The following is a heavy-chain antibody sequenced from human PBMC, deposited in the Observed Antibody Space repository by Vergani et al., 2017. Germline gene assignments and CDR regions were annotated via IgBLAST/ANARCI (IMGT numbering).Heavy chain of an antibody. CDR1: GYIFNSYY. D-gene: IGHD3-9*01. CDR2: LDPRGGPP. V-gene: IGHV1-46*02. Sequence: QVQLVQSGAAVKKPGASVKLSCKSSGYIFNSYYIHWVRQAPGQGLEWMGLLDPRGGPPTYAEKFEGRVTRTSDTSTSTFYMELRSLRSDDTAVYYCVRPADDYRNIFTYFLDYWGQGSLVSVSS. J-gene: IGHJ4*02. CDR3: VRPADDYRNIFTYFLDY.